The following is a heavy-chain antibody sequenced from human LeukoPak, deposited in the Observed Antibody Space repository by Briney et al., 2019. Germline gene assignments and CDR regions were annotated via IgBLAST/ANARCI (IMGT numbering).Heavy chain of an antibody. Sequence: SVKVSCKASGGTFSNYAISWVRQAPGQGLEWMGGIIPIFDTPNFAQKFQGRVTITADKSTSTAYMELSRLRSEDTAVYYCARLYYYDSSGYNRRHAFDIWGQGTMVTVSS. CDR1: GGTFSNYA. D-gene: IGHD3-22*01. CDR2: IIPIFDTP. J-gene: IGHJ3*02. CDR3: ARLYYYDSSGYNRRHAFDI. V-gene: IGHV1-69*06.